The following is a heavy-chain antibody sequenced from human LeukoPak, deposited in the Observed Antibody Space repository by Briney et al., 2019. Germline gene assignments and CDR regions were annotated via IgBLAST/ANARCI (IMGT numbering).Heavy chain of an antibody. CDR1: GYGFIIYY. V-gene: IGHV1-46*01. CDR3: ARGRHSTVVSPLWD. J-gene: IGHJ4*02. Sequence: ASVTVSCKSFGYGFIIYYMNWVRLPPGPGLGRMGIIIPSGGGTSQAQKFPGRVTMTTDTSTSTVYMELSSLRSEDTAVYYCARGRHSTVVSPLWDWGEGTLVTVSS. CDR2: IIPSGGGT. D-gene: IGHD4-23*01.